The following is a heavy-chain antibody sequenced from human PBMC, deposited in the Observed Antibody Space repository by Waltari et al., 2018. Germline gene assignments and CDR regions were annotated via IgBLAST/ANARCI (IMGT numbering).Heavy chain of an antibody. CDR3: ARAVGYYYDSSGYYYFDY. J-gene: IGHJ4*02. D-gene: IGHD3-22*01. CDR2: IYTSGST. V-gene: IGHV4-61*02. CDR1: GGSISSGSYY. Sequence: QVQLQESGPGLVKPSETLSLTCTVSGGSISSGSYYWRWIRQPPRKGLEWIGRIYTSGSTNYNPSLKSRVTISVDTSKNQFSLKLSSVTAADTAVYYCARAVGYYYDSSGYYYFDYWGQGTLVTVSS.